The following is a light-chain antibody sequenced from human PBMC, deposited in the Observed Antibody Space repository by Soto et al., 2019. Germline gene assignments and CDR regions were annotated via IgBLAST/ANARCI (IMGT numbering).Light chain of an antibody. CDR1: QSIAIY. CDR3: QQRATWPWT. CDR2: DTS. J-gene: IGKJ1*01. Sequence: IVLTQSPATLSFSPGEEATLSCRASQSIAIYLAWYQQKSGQSTRLLIYDTSNRAPGIPDRFSGSASGTDFTLTISSLEPEDFAVYYCQQRATWPWTFGQGTTVEIK. V-gene: IGKV3-11*01.